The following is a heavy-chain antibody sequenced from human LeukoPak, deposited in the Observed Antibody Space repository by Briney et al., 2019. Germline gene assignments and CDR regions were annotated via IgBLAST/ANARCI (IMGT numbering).Heavy chain of an antibody. D-gene: IGHD1-26*01. Sequence: GGSLRLSCAASGFTFSSYSMNWVRQAPGKGLEWVSSISSSSSYIYYADSVKGRFTISRDNAKNSLYLQMNSLIAEDTAVYYCARDLYSGSYLDVWGKGTTVTVSS. CDR1: GFTFSSYS. J-gene: IGHJ6*03. V-gene: IGHV3-21*01. CDR2: ISSSSSYI. CDR3: ARDLYSGSYLDV.